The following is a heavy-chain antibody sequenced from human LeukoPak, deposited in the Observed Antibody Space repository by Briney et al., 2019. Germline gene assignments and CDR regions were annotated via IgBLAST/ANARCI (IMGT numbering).Heavy chain of an antibody. CDR3: AKALPPDCSSTSCYLFDY. Sequence: GGSLRLSCAASGFIFSDYYMSWIRQAPGKGLEWVSYISSSGSTIYYADSVKGRFTISRDNAKNSLYLQMNSLRAEDTAVYYCAKALPPDCSSTSCYLFDYWGQGTLVTVSS. CDR1: GFIFSDYY. CDR2: ISSSGSTI. V-gene: IGHV3-11*01. J-gene: IGHJ4*02. D-gene: IGHD2-2*01.